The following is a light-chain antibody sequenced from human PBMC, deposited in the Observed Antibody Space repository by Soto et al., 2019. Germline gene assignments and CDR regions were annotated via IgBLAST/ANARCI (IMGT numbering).Light chain of an antibody. V-gene: IGLV2-11*01. CDR2: DVS. CDR1: SSDVGGYNY. J-gene: IGLJ1*01. Sequence: QSALTQPRSASGSPGQSITISCTGTSSDVGGYNYVSWYQQHPAKAPKLIIFDVSKRPSGVPNRFSGSKSCNTASLTISGLRAEDEADYYCCSYVGRNTYVFGTGTKVTVL. CDR3: CSYVGRNTYV.